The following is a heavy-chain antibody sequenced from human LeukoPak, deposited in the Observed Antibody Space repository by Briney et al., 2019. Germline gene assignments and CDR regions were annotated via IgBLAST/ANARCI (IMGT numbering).Heavy chain of an antibody. J-gene: IGHJ3*02. Sequence: ASVKVSCKASGYTFTAYYMHWVRQAPGQGLEWMGWINSNTGGTNYAQKFQGRVTMTRDTSINTVYMELSRLRSDDTAVYYCARGLRYSEAAFDIWGQGTMVIVSS. V-gene: IGHV1-2*02. CDR3: ARGLRYSEAAFDI. CDR1: GYTFTAYY. CDR2: INSNTGGT. D-gene: IGHD5-12*01.